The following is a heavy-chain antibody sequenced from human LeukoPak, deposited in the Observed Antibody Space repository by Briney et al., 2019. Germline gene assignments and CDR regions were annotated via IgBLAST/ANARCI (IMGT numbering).Heavy chain of an antibody. J-gene: IGHJ2*01. CDR2: ISAYNGNT. CDR3: ARNPPSGLLPYWYFDL. Sequence: ASVKVSCKASGYTFTSYGISWVRQAPGQGLGWMGWISAYNGNTNYAQKLQGRVTMTTDTSTSTAYMELRSLRSDDTAVYYCARNPPSGLLPYWYFDLWGRGTLVTVSS. V-gene: IGHV1-18*01. D-gene: IGHD1-14*01. CDR1: GYTFTSYG.